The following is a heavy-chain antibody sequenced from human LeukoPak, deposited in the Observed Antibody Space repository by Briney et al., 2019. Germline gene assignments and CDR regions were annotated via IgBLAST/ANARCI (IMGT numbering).Heavy chain of an antibody. Sequence: PSQTLSLICTVSGGSISSGDYYWSWIRQPPGKGLEWIGYIYYSGSTYYNPSLKSRLTISVDTSKNQFSLKLSSVTAADTAVYYCARVKYTTRPFDYWGQGTLVTVSS. V-gene: IGHV4-30-4*08. J-gene: IGHJ4*02. CDR1: GGSISSGDYY. D-gene: IGHD1-1*01. CDR3: ARVKYTTRPFDY. CDR2: IYYSGST.